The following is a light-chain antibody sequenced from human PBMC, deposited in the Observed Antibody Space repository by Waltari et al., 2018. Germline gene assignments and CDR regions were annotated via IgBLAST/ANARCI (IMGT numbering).Light chain of an antibody. Sequence: DVVMTQSPLSLPVTLGQPATITCRSRQSLVHSDGKTYLNWFHQRPGQSPRRLIYKVFNRDSGVPDRFSGSGSGTDFTLKISRVEAEDVGTYYCMQATQWPLTFGQGTKVEIK. J-gene: IGKJ1*01. CDR3: MQATQWPLT. CDR2: KVF. CDR1: QSLVHSDGKTY. V-gene: IGKV2-30*02.